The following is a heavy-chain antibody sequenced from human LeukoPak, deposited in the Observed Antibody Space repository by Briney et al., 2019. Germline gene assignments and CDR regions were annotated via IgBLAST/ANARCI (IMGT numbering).Heavy chain of an antibody. J-gene: IGHJ4*02. D-gene: IGHD3-3*01. V-gene: IGHV1-18*01. CDR1: GYTFTSYG. CDR3: ARATPRAYYDFWSGYGGFDY. CDR2: ISAYNGNT. Sequence: ASVKVSCKASGYTFTSYGISWVRQAPGQGLEWMGWISAYNGNTNYAQKFQGRVTMTRNTSISTAYMELSSLRSEDTAVYYCARATPRAYYDFWSGYGGFDYWGQGTLVTVSS.